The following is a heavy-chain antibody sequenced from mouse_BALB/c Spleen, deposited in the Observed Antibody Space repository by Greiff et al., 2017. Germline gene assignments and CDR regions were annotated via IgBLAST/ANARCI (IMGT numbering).Heavy chain of an antibody. CDR1: GYTFTSYT. CDR3: ARSRRDYFDY. J-gene: IGHJ2*01. V-gene: IGHV1-4*02. Sequence: QVQLQQSAAELARPGASVKMSCKASGYTFTSYTMHWVKQRPGQGLEWIGYINPSSGYTEYNQKFKDKTTLTADKSSSTAYMQLSSLTSEDSAVYYCARSRRDYFDYWGQGTTLTVSS. CDR2: INPSSGYT.